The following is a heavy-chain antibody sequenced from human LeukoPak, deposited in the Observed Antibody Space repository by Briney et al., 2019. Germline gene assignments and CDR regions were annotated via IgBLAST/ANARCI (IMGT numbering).Heavy chain of an antibody. Sequence: PGGSLRLSCAASGFAFSSHCMNWVRQAPGKGLEWVSNVNRNGSTKDYVDSVKGRFTISRDNAKNSLYLQMNSLRDEDTAVYYCSRDFLGLGDLRFYYYGMDVWGQGTTVTVSS. J-gene: IGHJ6*01. CDR2: VNRNGSTK. CDR3: SRDFLGLGDLRFYYYGMDV. D-gene: IGHD3-16*01. CDR1: GFAFSSHC. V-gene: IGHV3-7*01.